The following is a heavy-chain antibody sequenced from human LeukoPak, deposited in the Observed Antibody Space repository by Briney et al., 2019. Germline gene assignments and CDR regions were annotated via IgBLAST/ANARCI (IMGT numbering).Heavy chain of an antibody. J-gene: IGHJ4*02. V-gene: IGHV4-34*01. CDR3: ALRGGTAMVNFDY. D-gene: IGHD5-18*01. Sequence: SETLSLTCAVYGGSFSGYYWSWIRQPPGKGLKWIGEINHSGSTNYNPSLKSRVTISVDASKNQFSLKLSSVTAADTAVYYCALRGGTAMVNFDYWGQGTLVTVSS. CDR2: INHSGST. CDR1: GGSFSGYY.